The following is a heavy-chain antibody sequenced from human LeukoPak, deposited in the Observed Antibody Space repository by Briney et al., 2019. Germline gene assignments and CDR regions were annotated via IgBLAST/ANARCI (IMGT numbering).Heavy chain of an antibody. V-gene: IGHV1-69*04. CDR2: IIPILGIA. J-gene: IGHJ3*02. Sequence: SVKVSCKASGGTFSSYAISWVRQAPGQGLEWMGRIIPILGIANYAQKFQGRVTITADKSTSTAYMELSNLRSEDTAVYYCARSDYYDSSGDDAFDIWGQGTMVTVSS. CDR1: GGTFSSYA. D-gene: IGHD3-22*01. CDR3: ARSDYYDSSGDDAFDI.